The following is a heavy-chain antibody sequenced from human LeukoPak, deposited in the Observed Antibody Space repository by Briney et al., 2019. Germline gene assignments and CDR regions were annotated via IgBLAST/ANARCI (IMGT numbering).Heavy chain of an antibody. J-gene: IGHJ4*02. CDR3: AKDSPYYYDSSGFHYFDY. CDR2: IRYDGSNK. CDR1: GFTFSSYG. V-gene: IGHV3-30*02. D-gene: IGHD3-22*01. Sequence: PGGSLRLSCAASGFTFSSYGMSWVRQAPGKGLEWVAFIRYDGSNKYYADSVKGRFTISRDNSKNTLYLQMNSLRAEDTAVYYCAKDSPYYYDSSGFHYFDYWGQGTLVTVSS.